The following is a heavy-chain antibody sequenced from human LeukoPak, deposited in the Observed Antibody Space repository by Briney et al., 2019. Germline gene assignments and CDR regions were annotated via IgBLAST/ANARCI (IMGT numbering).Heavy chain of an antibody. J-gene: IGHJ4*02. CDR1: GGSVSSGSYY. D-gene: IGHD2-2*01. Sequence: PSETLSLICTVSGGSVSSGSYYWSWIRQPPGKGLEWIGYIYYSGSTNYNPSLKSRVTISVDTSKNQFSLKLSSVTAADTAVYYCARFASTRSFDYWGRGTLVTVSS. CDR3: ARFASTRSFDY. CDR2: IYYSGST. V-gene: IGHV4-61*01.